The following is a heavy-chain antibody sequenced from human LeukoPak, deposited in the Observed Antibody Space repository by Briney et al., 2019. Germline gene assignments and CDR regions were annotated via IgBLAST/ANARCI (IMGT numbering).Heavy chain of an antibody. V-gene: IGHV4-34*01. J-gene: IGHJ5*02. CDR3: ARVYDGVYVNWFDP. CDR1: GGSISSYY. Sequence: SETLSLTCTVSGGSISSYYWSWIRQPPGKGLEWIGEVNHSGSTNYNPSLKSRVTISVDTSKNQFSLKLSSVTAADTAVYYCARVYDGVYVNWFDPWGQGTLVTVSS. CDR2: VNHSGST. D-gene: IGHD6-13*01.